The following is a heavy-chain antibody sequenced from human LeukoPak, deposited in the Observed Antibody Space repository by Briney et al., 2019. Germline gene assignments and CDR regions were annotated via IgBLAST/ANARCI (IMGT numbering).Heavy chain of an antibody. CDR2: INHSGST. CDR3: ARGGSYYGSGRHIMGLLDY. CDR1: GGSISSSSYY. D-gene: IGHD3-10*01. Sequence: SETLSLTCTVSGGSISSSSYYWGWIRQPPGKGLEWIGEINHSGSTNYNPSLKSRVTISVDTSKNQFSLKLSSVTAADTAVYYCARGGSYYGSGRHIMGLLDYWGQGTLVTVSS. J-gene: IGHJ4*02. V-gene: IGHV4-39*07.